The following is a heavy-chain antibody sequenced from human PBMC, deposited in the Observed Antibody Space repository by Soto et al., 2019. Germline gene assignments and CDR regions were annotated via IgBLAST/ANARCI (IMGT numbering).Heavy chain of an antibody. CDR1: GFTFNSYA. Sequence: XGSLGLSCAASGFTFNSYAMSWVRQAPGKGLEWVSAIGGSCGDTYYADSVKGRFTISRDNSKNTLYLQMNSLRAEDTAVYYCVKVSHIVVVTAIGLFDYWGQGTLVTVSS. CDR3: VKVSHIVVVTAIGLFDY. CDR2: IGGSCGDT. D-gene: IGHD2-21*02. J-gene: IGHJ4*02. V-gene: IGHV3-23*01.